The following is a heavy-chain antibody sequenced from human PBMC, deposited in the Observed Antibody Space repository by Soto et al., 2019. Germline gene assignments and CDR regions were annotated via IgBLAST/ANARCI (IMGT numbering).Heavy chain of an antibody. CDR2: IIPIFGTA. CDR1: GGTFSSYA. Sequence: SVKVSCKASGGTFSSYAISWVRRAPGQGLEWMGGIIPIFGTANYAQKFQGRVTITADKSTSTAYMELSSLRSEDTAVYCCAREYPPEEFSGYFPLDAFDIWGQGTMVTVSS. J-gene: IGHJ3*02. CDR3: AREYPPEEFSGYFPLDAFDI. D-gene: IGHD3-22*01. V-gene: IGHV1-69*06.